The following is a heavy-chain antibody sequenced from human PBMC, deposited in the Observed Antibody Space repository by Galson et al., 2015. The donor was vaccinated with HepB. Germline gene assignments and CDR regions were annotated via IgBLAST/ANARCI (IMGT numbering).Heavy chain of an antibody. D-gene: IGHD3-22*01. CDR3: AKDFGTGYYEFDY. CDR2: ITWDGANR. CDR1: GFTFDDYT. Sequence: SLRLSRAASGFTFDDYTMHWIHQPPGKGLEWVSLITWDGANRYYGDSVKGRFTISRDNSKNSLYLQMDSLRTEDTALYYCAKDFGTGYYEFDYWGRGTLVTVS. V-gene: IGHV3-43*01. J-gene: IGHJ4*02.